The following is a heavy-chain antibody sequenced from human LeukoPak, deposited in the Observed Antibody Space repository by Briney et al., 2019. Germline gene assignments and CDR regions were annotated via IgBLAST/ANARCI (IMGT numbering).Heavy chain of an antibody. CDR3: ARGGDYYDSSGYHDAFDI. CDR2: IIPIFGTA. CDR1: GYTFTSYG. D-gene: IGHD3-22*01. V-gene: IGHV1-69*13. Sequence: SVKVSCKASGYTFTSYGISWVRQAPGQGLEWMGGIIPIFGTANYAQKFQGRVTITADESTSTAYMELSSLRSEDTAVYYCARGGDYYDSSGYHDAFDIWGQGTMVTVSS. J-gene: IGHJ3*02.